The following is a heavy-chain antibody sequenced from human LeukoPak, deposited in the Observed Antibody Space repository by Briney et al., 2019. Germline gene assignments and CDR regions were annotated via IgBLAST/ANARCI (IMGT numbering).Heavy chain of an antibody. CDR2: IYYSGST. CDR3: ARGSYVGPTSGYFDY. J-gene: IGHJ4*02. Sequence: SETLSLTCTVSGGSISSGGYNWGWIRQHPGKGLECIGYIYYSGSTYYNPSLKSRVTISVDTSKNQFSLKLSSVTAADTAVYYCARGSYVGPTSGYFDYWGQGTLVTVSS. V-gene: IGHV4-31*03. D-gene: IGHD1-26*01. CDR1: GGSISSGGYN.